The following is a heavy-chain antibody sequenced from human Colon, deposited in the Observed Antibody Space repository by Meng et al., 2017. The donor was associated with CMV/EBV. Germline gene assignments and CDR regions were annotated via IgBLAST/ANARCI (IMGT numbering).Heavy chain of an antibody. CDR2: FKSKADGGTT. J-gene: IGHJ4*02. V-gene: IGHV3-15*01. D-gene: IGHD1-1*01. Sequence: SGVGCRDSVMSWVRQAPGKELEWVARFKSKADGGTTDYAAPVQSRFTISRDDSKNTLYLQMNSLKVDDTGLYFLTFDGIEPLAQIDYWGQGILVTVSS. CDR3: TFDGIEPLAQIDY. CDR1: GVGCRDSV.